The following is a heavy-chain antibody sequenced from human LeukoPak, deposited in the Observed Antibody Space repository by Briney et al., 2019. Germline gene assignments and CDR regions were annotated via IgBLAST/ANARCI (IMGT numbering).Heavy chain of an antibody. CDR1: GGSISSYY. Sequence: SETLSLTCTVSGGSISSYYWSWIRQPPGKRLEWIGYMYYSGSTNYNPSLKSRVTISVDTSKNQLSLKLSTVTAADTALYYCARHGEYYFDYWGQGTLVTVSS. D-gene: IGHD3-10*01. J-gene: IGHJ4*02. V-gene: IGHV4-59*12. CDR3: ARHGEYYFDY. CDR2: MYYSGST.